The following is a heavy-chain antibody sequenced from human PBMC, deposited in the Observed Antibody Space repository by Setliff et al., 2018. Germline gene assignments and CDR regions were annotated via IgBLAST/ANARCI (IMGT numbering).Heavy chain of an antibody. Sequence: GGSLRLSCGASGFTYNNCWVSWVRQAPGKGLEWLASINPDGNNKYYADSVKGRFTISRDNSKHKLFLQMNSLKTEDTAVYYCARGISGSYYFYYGMDVWGQGTTVTVSS. CDR1: GFTYNNCW. CDR2: INPDGNNK. D-gene: IGHD1-26*01. J-gene: IGHJ6*02. V-gene: IGHV3-7*04. CDR3: ARGISGSYYFYYGMDV.